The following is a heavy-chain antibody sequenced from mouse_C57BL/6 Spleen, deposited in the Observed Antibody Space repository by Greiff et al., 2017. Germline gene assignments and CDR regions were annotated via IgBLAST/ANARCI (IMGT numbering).Heavy chain of an antibody. CDR3: ASLAQFYGSSYGYFDV. J-gene: IGHJ1*03. CDR2: IDPSDIET. Sequence: VQLQQPGAELVRPGSSVKLSCKASGYTFTSYWMHWVKQRPIQGLEWIGNIDPSDIETHYNQKFKDKATLTVDKSSSTAYMQLSSLTSEDSAVYYCASLAQFYGSSYGYFDVWGTGTTVTVSS. V-gene: IGHV1-52*01. D-gene: IGHD1-1*01. CDR1: GYTFTSYW.